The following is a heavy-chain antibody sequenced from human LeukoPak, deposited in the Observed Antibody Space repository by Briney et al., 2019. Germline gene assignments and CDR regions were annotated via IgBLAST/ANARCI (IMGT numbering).Heavy chain of an antibody. J-gene: IGHJ4*02. V-gene: IGHV6-1*01. CDR3: ARSRGSLRRADIDY. CDR1: GGSVSNNSVA. D-gene: IGHD3-16*01. Sequence: SQTLSLTCAISGGSVSNNSVAWIWMRQSPSRGLEWLGRTYYRSKWSNAFAVSLKSRITINPDTSKNKYSLQLNSATPEDTAVDYCARSRGSLRRADIDYWGQGTLVTVSS. CDR2: TYYRSKWSN.